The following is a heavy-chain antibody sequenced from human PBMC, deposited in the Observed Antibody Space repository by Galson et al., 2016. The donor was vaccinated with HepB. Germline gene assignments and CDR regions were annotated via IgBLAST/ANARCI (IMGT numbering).Heavy chain of an antibody. Sequence: SLRLSCAASGFTVTTKYMSWVRQAPGKGLDCVSLISSGGDTSYADSVQGRFTISRHNSKNTLFLQMNSMRDEETAVYYCVREQLGTDSNWFDPWGQGTLVTVSS. V-gene: IGHV3-53*01. D-gene: IGHD1-1*01. CDR3: VREQLGTDSNWFDP. J-gene: IGHJ5*02. CDR2: ISSGGDT. CDR1: GFTVTTKY.